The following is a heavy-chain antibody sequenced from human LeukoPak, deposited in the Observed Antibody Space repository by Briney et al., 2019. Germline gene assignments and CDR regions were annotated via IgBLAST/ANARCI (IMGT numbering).Heavy chain of an antibody. V-gene: IGHV3-23*01. CDR2: ISGSGGST. Sequence: PGGSLRLSCAASGFTFSSYAMSWVRQAPGKGLEWVSAISGSGGSTYYADSVKGRFTISRDNSKNTLYLQMNSLRAEDTAVYYCAKYRSNYYGSGQYYFDYWGQGTLVTVSS. CDR3: AKYRSNYYGSGQYYFDY. CDR1: GFTFSSYA. D-gene: IGHD3-10*01. J-gene: IGHJ4*02.